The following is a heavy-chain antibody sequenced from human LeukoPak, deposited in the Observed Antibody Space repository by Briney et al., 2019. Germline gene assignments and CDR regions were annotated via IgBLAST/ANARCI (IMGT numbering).Heavy chain of an antibody. Sequence: GESLKISCKGSGYSFTSYWIGWVRHMPGKGLEWMGIIYPGDSDTRYSPSFQGPVTISADTTIATAYLQWSSLKASDTAMYYCARLAVAAIDYWGQGTQVTVSS. D-gene: IGHD6-19*01. CDR3: ARLAVAAIDY. J-gene: IGHJ4*02. CDR2: IYPGDSDT. V-gene: IGHV5-51*01. CDR1: GYSFTSYW.